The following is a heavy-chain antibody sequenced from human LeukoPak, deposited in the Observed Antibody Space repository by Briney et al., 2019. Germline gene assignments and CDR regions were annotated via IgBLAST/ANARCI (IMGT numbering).Heavy chain of an antibody. CDR2: MNPNNGKS. CDR3: ARVFGKATAAGPALGY. Sequence: ASVKVSCKASGYTFTSYGISWVRQATGQGLEWMGWMNPNNGKSGFAQGFQGRLTMTRDTSTSTAYMELTTLTSEDTAVYYCARVFGKATAAGPALGYWGHGTLVIVSS. CDR1: GYTFTSYG. V-gene: IGHV1-8*02. D-gene: IGHD6-25*01. J-gene: IGHJ4*01.